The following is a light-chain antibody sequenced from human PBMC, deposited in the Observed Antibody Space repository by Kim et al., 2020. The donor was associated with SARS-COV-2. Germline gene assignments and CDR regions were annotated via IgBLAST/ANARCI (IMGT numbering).Light chain of an antibody. J-gene: IGKJ4*01. Sequence: SPGDSATRSCRASQTIKDNLAWYQHKPGQAPRLLIYGAFTRATGIPARFSGSGSGTDFTLTISSLQSEDFAVYYCQQYNSWLPFTFGVGTKVEIK. CDR2: GAF. V-gene: IGKV3-15*01. CDR1: QTIKDN. CDR3: QQYNSWLPFT.